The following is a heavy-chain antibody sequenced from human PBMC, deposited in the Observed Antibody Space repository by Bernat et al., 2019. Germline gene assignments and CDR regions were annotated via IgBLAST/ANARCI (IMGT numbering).Heavy chain of an antibody. D-gene: IGHD6-19*01. CDR2: IWYDGSNK. V-gene: IGHV3-33*01. Sequence: QVQLVESGGGVVQPGTSLRLSCAASGFTFRNYGMFWMRQAPGKGLEWVAPIWYDGSNKYHADSVKGRFTISRDNSRNTLYLQMTSLRADDTAVYFCATVRGYGSSAWHAESWGRGTPVTVSS. CDR3: ATVRGYGSSAWHAES. J-gene: IGHJ5*02. CDR1: GFTFRNYG.